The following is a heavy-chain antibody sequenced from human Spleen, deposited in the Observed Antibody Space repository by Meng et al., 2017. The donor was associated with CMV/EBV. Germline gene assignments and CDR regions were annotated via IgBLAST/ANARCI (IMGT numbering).Heavy chain of an antibody. J-gene: IGHJ4*02. CDR1: GYTFTSYY. V-gene: IGHV1-2*02. CDR3: ARVNSGYDY. Sequence: ASVKVSCKASGYTFTSYYMHWVRQAPGQGLEWMGWINPNSGAANYAQRFQGRVTLTRDTSISTSYMELSRLTSGDTAMYFCARVNSGYDYWGQGTLVTVSS. D-gene: IGHD5-12*01. CDR2: INPNSGAA.